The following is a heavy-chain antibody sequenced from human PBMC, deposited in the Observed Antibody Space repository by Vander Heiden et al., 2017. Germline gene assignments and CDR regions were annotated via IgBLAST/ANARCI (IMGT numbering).Heavy chain of an antibody. CDR1: GLTFSSYS. CDR3: ARMGHSSRPRLFDI. CDR2: ISSSSSYI. V-gene: IGHV3-21*01. D-gene: IGHD6-13*01. J-gene: IGHJ3*02. Sequence: EVQLVESGGGLVKPGGSLRLSCAASGLTFSSYSMNWVRQAPGKGLEWVSSISSSSSYIYYADSVKGRFTISRDNAKNSLYLQMNSLRAEDTAVDYGARMGHSSRPRLFDIWGQGTMVTVSS.